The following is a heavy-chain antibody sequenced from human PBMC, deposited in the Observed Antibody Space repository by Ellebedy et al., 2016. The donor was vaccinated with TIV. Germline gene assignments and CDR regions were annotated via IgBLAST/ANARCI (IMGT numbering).Heavy chain of an antibody. Sequence: ASVKVSCKASGYTFTSYGISWVRQAPGQGLEWMGWISAYNGNTNYAQKLQGRVTMTTDTSTSTAYMELRSLRSDDTAVYYCAREGDRGRSSWLNDAFDIWGQGTMVTVSS. V-gene: IGHV1-18*04. J-gene: IGHJ3*02. CDR2: ISAYNGNT. D-gene: IGHD6-13*01. CDR3: AREGDRGRSSWLNDAFDI. CDR1: GYTFTSYG.